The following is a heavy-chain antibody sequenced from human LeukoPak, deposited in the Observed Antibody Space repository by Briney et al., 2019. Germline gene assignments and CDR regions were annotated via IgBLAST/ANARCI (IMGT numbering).Heavy chain of an antibody. V-gene: IGHV4-59*01. CDR2: IYYSGST. Sequence: PSETLSLTCTVSGGSISNYYWSWIRQPPGKGLEWIGYIYYSGSTNYNPSLKSRVPLSVDPSKNQFSLKLSSVTAADTAVYYCARARYSYGMYYFDYWGQGTLVTVS. CDR3: ARARYSYGMYYFDY. D-gene: IGHD5-18*01. J-gene: IGHJ4*02. CDR1: GGSISNYY.